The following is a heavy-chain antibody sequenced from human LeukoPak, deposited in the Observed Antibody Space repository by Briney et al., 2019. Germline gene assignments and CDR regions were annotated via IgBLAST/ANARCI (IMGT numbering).Heavy chain of an antibody. CDR3: ARHRHDYGDNCFDP. Sequence: SETLSLTCSVSGASVSDGNNYWSWIRQPTGKRMERNVYMFYSESTKYNPARKSRVTISLDTSKNQISPKLSTVTAADTAVYNCARHRHDYGDNCFDPWGQGTLVTVSS. CDR2: MFYSEST. CDR1: GASVSDGNNY. V-gene: IGHV4-61*01. J-gene: IGHJ5*02. D-gene: IGHD4-17*01.